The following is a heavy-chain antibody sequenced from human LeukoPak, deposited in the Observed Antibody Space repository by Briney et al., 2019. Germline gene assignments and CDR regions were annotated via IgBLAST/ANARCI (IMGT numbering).Heavy chain of an antibody. V-gene: IGHV1-18*01. CDR1: GYTFTSYG. J-gene: IGHJ4*02. D-gene: IGHD2-15*01. Sequence: ASVTVSCKASGYTFTSYGISWVRQAPGQGLEWMGWISAYNGNTNYAQKLQGRVTMTTDTSTSTAYMELRSLRSDDTAVYYCARYCSGGSCYRYYFDYWGQGTLVTVSS. CDR2: ISAYNGNT. CDR3: ARYCSGGSCYRYYFDY.